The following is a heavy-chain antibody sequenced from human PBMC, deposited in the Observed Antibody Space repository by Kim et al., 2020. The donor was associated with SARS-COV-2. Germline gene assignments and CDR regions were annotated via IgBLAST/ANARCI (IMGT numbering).Heavy chain of an antibody. J-gene: IGHJ4*02. D-gene: IGHD6-13*01. V-gene: IGHV4-39*01. CDR2: IYYSGST. CDR3: ARLWAPTFIQLGPSGEDY. Sequence: SETLSLTCTVSGGSISSSSYYWGWIRQPPGKGLEWIGSIYYSGSTYYNPSLKSRVTISVDTSKNQFSLKLSSVTAADTAVYYCARLWAPTFIQLGPSGEDYWGQGTLVTVSS. CDR1: GGSISSSSYY.